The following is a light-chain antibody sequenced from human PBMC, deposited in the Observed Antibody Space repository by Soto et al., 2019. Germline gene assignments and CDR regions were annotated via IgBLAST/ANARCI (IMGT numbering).Light chain of an antibody. CDR3: QQYDNLPSLP. CDR2: DAS. CDR1: QDLSND. Sequence: DIPMTQSPSSLSASVGDRVTITCQASQDLSNDLNWYKQKPGKAPKRLIYDASNLKTGVPSRFSGSGSGTDFTFTIRNVHSEDIATHYWQQYDNLPSLPFGGGTMLDSK. V-gene: IGKV1-33*01. J-gene: IGKJ4*01.